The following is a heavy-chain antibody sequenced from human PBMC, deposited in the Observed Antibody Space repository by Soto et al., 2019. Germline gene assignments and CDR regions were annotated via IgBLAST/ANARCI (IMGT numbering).Heavy chain of an antibody. CDR2: TSYEGSNK. D-gene: IGHD2-2*02. V-gene: IGHV3-30-3*01. Sequence: PGGSLRLSCAASEFNFATYAFHWVRQAPAKGLEWVAVTSYEGSNKYYADSVRGRFTISRDNSKNTLYLQMNSLRTEDTAVYYCARGAEYPLLYRDYFYGMDVWGKATKVTVAS. J-gene: IGHJ6*04. CDR1: EFNFATYA. CDR3: ARGAEYPLLYRDYFYGMDV.